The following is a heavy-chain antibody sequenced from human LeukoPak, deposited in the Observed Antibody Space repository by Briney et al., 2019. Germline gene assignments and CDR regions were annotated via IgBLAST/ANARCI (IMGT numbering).Heavy chain of an antibody. V-gene: IGHV3-23*01. CDR3: AKAGDSSGYYHFDY. Sequence: GESLRLSCAASGFTFNNYAMGWVRQAPGKGLEWVSVISGSGGTTYYADSVKGDFTISRDNSKNTLHLQMNTLRAEDTAIYYCAKAGDSSGYYHFDYWGQGTLVTVSS. J-gene: IGHJ4*02. CDR2: ISGSGGTT. CDR1: GFTFNNYA. D-gene: IGHD3-22*01.